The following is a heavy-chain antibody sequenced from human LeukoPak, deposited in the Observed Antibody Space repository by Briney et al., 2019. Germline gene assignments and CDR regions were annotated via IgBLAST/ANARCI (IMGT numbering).Heavy chain of an antibody. J-gene: IGHJ4*02. CDR2: IRNKANSYTI. CDR3: ASGYCSGVSCYSGVGNY. CDR1: GFTFSSYS. D-gene: IGHD2-15*01. Sequence: PGGSLRLSCAASGFTFSSYSMNWVRQAPGKGLEWVGRIRNKANSYTIDYAASVRGRFTISRDDSKNSLFLQMNSLKTEDTAVYYCASGYCSGVSCYSGVGNYWGQGTLVSVSS. V-gene: IGHV3-72*01.